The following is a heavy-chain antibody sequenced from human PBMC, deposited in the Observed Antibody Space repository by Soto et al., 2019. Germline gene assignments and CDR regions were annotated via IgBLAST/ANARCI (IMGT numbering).Heavy chain of an antibody. D-gene: IGHD3-22*01. V-gene: IGHV4-39*01. CDR2: IYYSGMT. CDR3: ARHGYYYDSTGYYYFV. J-gene: IGHJ4*02. CDR1: GGSVSSTNHY. Sequence: SETLSLTCTVSGGSVSSTNHYRGWIRQPPGKGLEWIGDIYYSGMTRYNPSLKSRVTMSVDTSMDQFSLKLTSVTAADTAVYFCARHGYYYDSTGYYYFVWGQGSLVTVSS.